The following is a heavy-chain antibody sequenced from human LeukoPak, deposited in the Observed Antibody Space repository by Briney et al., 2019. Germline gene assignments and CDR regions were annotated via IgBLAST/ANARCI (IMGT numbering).Heavy chain of an antibody. Sequence: SETLSLTCAVYGGSFSGYYWSWIRQPPGKGLEWIGEFNHSGSTNYNPSLKSRVTISVDTSKNQFSLKLSSVTAADTAVYYCARYYYESSGYSHWFDPWGQGTLVTVSS. D-gene: IGHD3-22*01. CDR3: ARYYYESSGYSHWFDP. J-gene: IGHJ5*02. CDR1: GGSFSGYY. V-gene: IGHV4-34*01. CDR2: FNHSGST.